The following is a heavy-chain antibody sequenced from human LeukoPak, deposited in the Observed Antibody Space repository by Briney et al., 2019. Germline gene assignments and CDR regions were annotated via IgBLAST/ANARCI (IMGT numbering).Heavy chain of an antibody. CDR2: ISYDGSNK. V-gene: IGHV3-30*04. Sequence: GGSLRLSCAASGFTFSSYAMHWVRQAPGKGLEWVAVISYDGSNKYYADSVKGRFTVSRDNSKNTLYLQMNSLRAEDTAVYYCARGTGGSQYDAFDIWGQGTMVTVSS. CDR1: GFTFSSYA. CDR3: ARGTGGSQYDAFDI. J-gene: IGHJ3*02. D-gene: IGHD1-26*01.